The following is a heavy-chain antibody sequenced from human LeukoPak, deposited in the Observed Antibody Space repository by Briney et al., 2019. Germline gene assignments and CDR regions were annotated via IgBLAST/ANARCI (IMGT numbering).Heavy chain of an antibody. CDR3: TTEGSGYYYDAFDI. V-gene: IGHV3-15*01. CDR2: IKSKTDGGTT. D-gene: IGHD3-22*01. CDR1: GGSISSYY. Sequence: PSETLSLTCTGSGGSISSYYWSWVRQAPGKGLEWVARIKSKTDGGTTDYAAPVKGRFTISRDDSKNTLYLQMNSLKTEDTAVYYCTTEGSGYYYDAFDIWGQGTMVTVSS. J-gene: IGHJ3*02.